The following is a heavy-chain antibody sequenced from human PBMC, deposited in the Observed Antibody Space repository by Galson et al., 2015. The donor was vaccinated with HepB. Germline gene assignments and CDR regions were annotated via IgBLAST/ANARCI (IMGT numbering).Heavy chain of an antibody. CDR2: ISAYNGNT. CDR3: ARDRFVIVLMVPMGEFDY. Sequence: SCKASGYTFTSYGISWVRQAPGQGLEWMGWISAYNGNTNYAQKLQGRVTMTTDTSTSTAYMELRSLRSDDTAVYYCARDRFVIVLMVPMGEFDYWGQGTLVTVSS. V-gene: IGHV1-18*04. CDR1: GYTFTSYG. D-gene: IGHD2-8*01. J-gene: IGHJ4*02.